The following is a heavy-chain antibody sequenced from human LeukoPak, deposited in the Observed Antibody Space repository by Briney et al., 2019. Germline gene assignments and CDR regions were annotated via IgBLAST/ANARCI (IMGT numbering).Heavy chain of an antibody. V-gene: IGHV1-69*13. J-gene: IGHJ6*02. D-gene: IGHD1-26*01. Sequence: SVKVSCKASGGTFSSYAISWVRQAPGQGLEWMGGIIPIFGTANYAQKFQGRVTITADESTSTAYMELSSLGSEDTAVYYCARALVGAPYYYYGMDVWGQGTTVTVSS. CDR3: ARALVGAPYYYYGMDV. CDR2: IIPIFGTA. CDR1: GGTFSSYA.